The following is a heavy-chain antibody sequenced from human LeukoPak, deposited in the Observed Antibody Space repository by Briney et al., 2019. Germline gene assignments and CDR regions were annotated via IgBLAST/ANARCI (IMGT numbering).Heavy chain of an antibody. CDR1: GFTFSSYS. CDR2: ISSSSSTI. J-gene: IGHJ6*02. D-gene: IGHD3-22*01. Sequence: PGGSLRLSCAASGFTFSSYSMNWVRQAPGKGLEWVSYISSSSSTIYYADSVKGRFTISRDNAKNSLYLQMNSLRAEDTAVYYCAREGLNYYDSSGSDYYYYGMDVWGQGTTVTVSS. CDR3: AREGLNYYDSSGSDYYYYGMDV. V-gene: IGHV3-48*04.